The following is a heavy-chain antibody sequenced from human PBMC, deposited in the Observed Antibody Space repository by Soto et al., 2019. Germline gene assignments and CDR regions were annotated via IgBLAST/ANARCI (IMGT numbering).Heavy chain of an antibody. J-gene: IGHJ6*03. D-gene: IGHD2-15*01. CDR3: ATSLRYCSGGSCHDGYGQNNYNYYQYMDA. CDR2: IDPSGGST. CDR1: GYTFTSYY. Sequence: QVQLVQSGAEVKKPGASMKVSCKASGYTFTSYYMHWVRQAPGQGLEWMGIIDPSGGSTSYAQKFQRRVRMTRNTSTSTVYMELSSLRSEDTAVYYCATSLRYCSGGSCHDGYGQNNYNYYQYMDAWGKGTTVTVSS. V-gene: IGHV1-46*01.